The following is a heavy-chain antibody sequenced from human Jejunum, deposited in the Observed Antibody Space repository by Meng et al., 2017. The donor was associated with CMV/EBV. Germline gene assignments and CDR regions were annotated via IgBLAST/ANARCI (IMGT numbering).Heavy chain of an antibody. J-gene: IGHJ4*02. CDR1: DSTSNLTW. V-gene: IGHV4-4*02. CDR3: VRGRCTRTSCYKGAFDF. D-gene: IGHD2-2*02. CDR2: KSPTESS. Sequence: DSTSNLTWWGSVRQSPGPGLWLLGVKSPTESSHYTPSLKSRVTISVDSSKTPFSLKLPSVTAADTAVYYCVRGRCTRTSCYKGAFDFWGQGTLVTVSS.